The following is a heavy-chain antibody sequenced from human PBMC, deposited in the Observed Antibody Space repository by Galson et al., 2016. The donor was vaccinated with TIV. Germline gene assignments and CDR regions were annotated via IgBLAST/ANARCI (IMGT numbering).Heavy chain of an antibody. CDR3: ARALDTSTNTAYFYYYGLDV. D-gene: IGHD5-18*01. J-gene: IGHJ6*02. CDR2: IIPIFGMT. Sequence: SVKVSCKASGGTFSSYAFSWVRQAPGQGLEWMGGIIPIFGMTNYAQKFQGRVTITADESTSTIYMELSNLRSADTADYFCARALDTSTNTAYFYYYGLDVWGQGTTVTVSS. V-gene: IGHV1-69*13. CDR1: GGTFSSYA.